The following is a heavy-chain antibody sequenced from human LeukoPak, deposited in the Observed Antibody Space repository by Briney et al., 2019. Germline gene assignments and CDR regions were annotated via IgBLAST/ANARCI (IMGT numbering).Heavy chain of an antibody. CDR3: ARGIGSGSYDAFDI. Sequence: SETLSLTCTVSGGSISSSSYYWGWIRQPPGKGLEWIGSIYYSGSTYYNPSLKSRVTISVDTSKNQFSLKLSSVTAADTAVYYCARGIGSGSYDAFDIWGQGTMVTVSS. J-gene: IGHJ3*02. CDR1: GGSISSSSYY. CDR2: IYYSGST. D-gene: IGHD3-10*01. V-gene: IGHV4-39*07.